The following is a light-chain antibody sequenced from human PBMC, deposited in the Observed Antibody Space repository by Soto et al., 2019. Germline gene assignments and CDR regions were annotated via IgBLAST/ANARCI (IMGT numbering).Light chain of an antibody. CDR2: DAS. V-gene: IGKV3-15*01. CDR1: QSVRSN. J-gene: IGKJ4*01. CDR3: QQYRNWPPLT. Sequence: EIVLTQSPATLSVSPGERDTLSCRASQSVRSNLAWYQQKPGQAPRLLIFDASTRATNIPARFSGSGSGTEFTLTSGSLQSEDFAVYYCQQYRNWPPLTFGGGTKVEIK.